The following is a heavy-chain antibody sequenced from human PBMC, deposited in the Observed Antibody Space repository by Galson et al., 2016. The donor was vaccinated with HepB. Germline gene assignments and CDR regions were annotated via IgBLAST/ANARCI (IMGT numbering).Heavy chain of an antibody. CDR1: GGSFSGYY. CDR3: ARRRQWLVRRFFDY. D-gene: IGHD6-19*01. J-gene: IGHJ4*02. CDR2: INHSGNT. V-gene: IGHV4-34*01. Sequence: ETLSLTCAVYGGSFSGYYWSWIRQPPGKGLEWIGEINHSGNTNYNPSLKSRVTISVDTSKNQFSLKLRSVTAADTAVYYCARRRQWLVRRFFDYWGQGSLVTVSS.